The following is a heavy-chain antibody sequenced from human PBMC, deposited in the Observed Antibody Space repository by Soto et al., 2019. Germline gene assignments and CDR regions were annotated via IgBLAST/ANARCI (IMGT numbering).Heavy chain of an antibody. D-gene: IGHD2-2*01. Sequence: PGGSLRLSCAASGFTFSSYGMHWVRQAPGKGLEWVAVISYDGSNKYYADSVKGRFTISRDNSKNTLYLQMNSLRAEDTAVYYCAKSPPDIVVVPAALDYWGQGTLVTVSS. CDR2: ISYDGSNK. V-gene: IGHV3-30*18. J-gene: IGHJ4*02. CDR3: AKSPPDIVVVPAALDY. CDR1: GFTFSSYG.